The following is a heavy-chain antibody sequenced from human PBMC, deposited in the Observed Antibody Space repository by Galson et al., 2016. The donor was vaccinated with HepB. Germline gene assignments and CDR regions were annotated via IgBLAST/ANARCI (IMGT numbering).Heavy chain of an antibody. CDR2: ISFGANII. D-gene: IGHD3-10*01. Sequence: LRLSCAASGFPFSSYAMHWVRQAPGKGLEWVAVISFGANIIFYADSVQGRFTVSRDNSKSTLYLQLNSLRPEATAFYYCERAQMVLYYFDYWGQGTLVTVAP. CDR3: ERAQMVLYYFDY. J-gene: IGHJ4*02. V-gene: IGHV3-30-3*01. CDR1: GFPFSSYA.